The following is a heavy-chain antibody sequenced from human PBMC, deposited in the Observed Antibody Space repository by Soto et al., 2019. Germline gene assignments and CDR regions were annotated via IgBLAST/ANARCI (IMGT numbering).Heavy chain of an antibody. CDR1: GFTSGNAW. J-gene: IGHJ4*02. Sequence: PGGSLRLSCAASGFTSGNAWMNWVRQAPGKGLEWVGLIKTRTDDETTHYAAPVQGRFTISRDDSKNTLYLQMNSLKVEDTALYYSTTRKAYSGSYWGQGTLVTVSS. CDR3: TTRKAYSGSY. CDR2: IKTRTDDETT. D-gene: IGHD1-26*01. V-gene: IGHV3-15*07.